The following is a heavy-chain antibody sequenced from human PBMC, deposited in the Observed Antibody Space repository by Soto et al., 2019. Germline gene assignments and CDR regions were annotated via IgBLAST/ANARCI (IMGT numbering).Heavy chain of an antibody. CDR3: ARGAAGSWFDYYDLDV. CDR1: GGSFSGYY. V-gene: IGHV4-34*01. D-gene: IGHD3-10*01. J-gene: IGHJ6*03. CDR2: INHSGST. Sequence: SETLSLTCAVYGGSFSGYYWSWIRQPPGKGLEWSGEINHSGSTNYNPPLKSRVTISVDTSKNQFSLKLSSVTAADTAVYYCARGAAGSWFDYYDLDVWGKGTTVIVSS.